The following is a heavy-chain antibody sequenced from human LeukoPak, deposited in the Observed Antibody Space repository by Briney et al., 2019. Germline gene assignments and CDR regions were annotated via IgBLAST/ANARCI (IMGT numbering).Heavy chain of an antibody. CDR3: AKDEGYSSGWVDY. Sequence: PGGSLRLSCAASGFSFSVYAMHWVRQAQGKGLEWVAFIRNDGSNENYADSVKGRFTISRDKSKNTLYLQMNSLRAEDTAVYYCAKDEGYSSGWVDYWGQGTLVTVSS. J-gene: IGHJ4*02. CDR1: GFSFSVYA. D-gene: IGHD6-19*01. CDR2: IRNDGSNE. V-gene: IGHV3-30*02.